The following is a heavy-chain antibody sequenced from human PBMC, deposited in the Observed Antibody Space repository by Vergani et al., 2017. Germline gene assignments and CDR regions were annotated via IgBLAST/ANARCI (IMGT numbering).Heavy chain of an antibody. CDR3: AGLSSVEWLVKLGWIDP. D-gene: IGHD6-19*01. CDR2: IYYSGST. CDR1: GASISSSNYY. J-gene: IGHJ5*02. Sequence: QLQLQESGPGLVKPSATLSLTCSVSGASISSSNYYWGWIRQPPGKGLEWIASIYYSGSTYYNPSLKSRVTISVDTSKNQFSLKLSSVTAADTAVYFCAGLSSVEWLVKLGWIDPWGQGSLVTVSS. V-gene: IGHV4-39*01.